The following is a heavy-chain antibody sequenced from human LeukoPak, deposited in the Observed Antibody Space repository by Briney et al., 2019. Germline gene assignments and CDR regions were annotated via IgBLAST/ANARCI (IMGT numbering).Heavy chain of an antibody. Sequence: GGSLRLSCAASGFTFSSYGMHWVRQAPGKGLEWVAVISYDGSNKYYADSVKGRFTISRDNSKNTLYLQMNSLRAEDTAVYYCAKDPLPSMIGEDNYFDYWGQGTLVTVSS. CDR3: AKDPLPSMIGEDNYFDY. CDR1: GFTFSSYG. D-gene: IGHD3-22*01. J-gene: IGHJ4*02. V-gene: IGHV3-30*18. CDR2: ISYDGSNK.